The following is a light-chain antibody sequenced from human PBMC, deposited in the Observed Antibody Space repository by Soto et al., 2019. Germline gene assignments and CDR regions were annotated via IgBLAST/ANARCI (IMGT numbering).Light chain of an antibody. CDR1: QSVSSW. Sequence: DVQMTQSPSTLSASVGDRVTITCRASQSVSSWLAWYQQKPGKAPKFLLYRASSLESGVPSRFSGSGSGTEFTLTISSLQPDDFATDYCQQYTSSPWTFGQGPKVESK. V-gene: IGKV1-5*03. J-gene: IGKJ1*01. CDR3: QQYTSSPWT. CDR2: RAS.